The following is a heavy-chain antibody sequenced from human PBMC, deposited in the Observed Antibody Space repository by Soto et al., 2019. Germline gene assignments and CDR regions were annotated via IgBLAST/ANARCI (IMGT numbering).Heavy chain of an antibody. Sequence: GESLNISCKGSGYSFTSYWISWVRQMPGKGLEWMGRIDPSDSYTNYSPSFQGHVTISADKSISTAYLQWSSLKASDTAMYYCARHRGYSSSWYGEKDVWGQGTTVTVSS. CDR2: IDPSDSYT. CDR3: ARHRGYSSSWYGEKDV. V-gene: IGHV5-10-1*01. J-gene: IGHJ6*02. CDR1: GYSFTSYW. D-gene: IGHD6-13*01.